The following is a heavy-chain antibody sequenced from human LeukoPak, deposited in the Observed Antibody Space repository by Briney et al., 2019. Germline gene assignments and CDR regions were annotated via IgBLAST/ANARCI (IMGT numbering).Heavy chain of an antibody. CDR3: AKDHQYGAGAGSPDY. CDR1: GLTFSSYG. CDR2: ISYDGSNK. J-gene: IGHJ4*02. V-gene: IGHV3-30*18. Sequence: GGSLRLSCAASGLTFSSYGMHWVRQAPGKGLEWVAVISYDGSNKYYADSVKGRFTISRDNSKNTLYLQMNSLRAEDTAVYYWAKDHQYGAGAGSPDYWAQGTLVTVPS. D-gene: IGHD6-19*01.